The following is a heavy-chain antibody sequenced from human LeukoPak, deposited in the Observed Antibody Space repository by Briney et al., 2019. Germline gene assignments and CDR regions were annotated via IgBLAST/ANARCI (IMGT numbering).Heavy chain of an antibody. D-gene: IGHD6-13*01. J-gene: IGHJ6*02. CDR3: VRDVAAAGKRAMDV. V-gene: IGHV3-11*05. CDR1: GFTFSDYY. CDR2: ISSSSSYT. Sequence: GGSLRLSCAASGFTFSDYYMSWIRQAPAKGLEWVSYISSSSSYTNYADSVRGRLTISRDNAKNSLYLQMNSLSPEDTAIYYCVRDVAAAGKRAMDVWGQGTTVTVSS.